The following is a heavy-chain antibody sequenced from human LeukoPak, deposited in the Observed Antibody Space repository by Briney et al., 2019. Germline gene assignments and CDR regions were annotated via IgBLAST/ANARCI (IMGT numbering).Heavy chain of an antibody. V-gene: IGHV4-59*01. CDR3: ARGGVAAFDI. J-gene: IGHJ3*02. CDR1: GGSISSYY. Sequence: SETLSLTCTVSGGSISSYYWSWIRQPPGKGLEWIGYIYYSGSTNYNPSLKSRVTILVDTSKNQFSLKLSSVTAADTAVYYCARGGVAAFDIWGQGTMVTVSS. D-gene: IGHD5-12*01. CDR2: IYYSGST.